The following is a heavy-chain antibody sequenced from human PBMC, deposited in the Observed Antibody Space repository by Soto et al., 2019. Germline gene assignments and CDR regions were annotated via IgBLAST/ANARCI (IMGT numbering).Heavy chain of an antibody. CDR3: ASNRYNGYDPTGGYYYYYYMDV. D-gene: IGHD1-1*01. CDR2: IYYSGST. V-gene: IGHV4-31*03. J-gene: IGHJ6*03. CDR1: GGSISSGGYY. Sequence: SETLSLTCTVSGGSISSGGYYWSWIRQHPGKGLEWIGYIYYSGSTYYNPSLKSRVTISVDTSKNQFSLKLSSVTAADTAVYYCASNRYNGYDPTGGYYYYYYMDVWGKGTTVTVSS.